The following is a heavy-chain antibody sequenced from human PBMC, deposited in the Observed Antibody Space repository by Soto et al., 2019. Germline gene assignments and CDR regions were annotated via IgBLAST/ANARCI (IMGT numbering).Heavy chain of an antibody. CDR3: ASPLLYGMDX. CDR2: IYYSGNT. D-gene: IGHD2-21*01. V-gene: IGHV4-30-4*01. J-gene: IGHJ6*02. Sequence: TLSLTCSVSGGSISSGYYYWSWIRQPPGKGLEWIGNIYYSGNTYYQQSLKSRLIISIETSKNQFSLKLGSVTAADTAVYYCASPLLYGMDXWGQGTTVTVS. CDR1: GGSISSGYYY.